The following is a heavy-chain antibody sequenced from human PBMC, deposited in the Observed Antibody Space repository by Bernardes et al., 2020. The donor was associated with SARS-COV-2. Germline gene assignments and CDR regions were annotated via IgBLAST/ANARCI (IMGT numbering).Heavy chain of an antibody. D-gene: IGHD6-6*01. CDR2: IWYDGTNK. CDR3: AREIGGVFLVRSFPFDY. CDR1: GFTFSAYG. Sequence: GGSLRLSCAASGFTFSAYGMHWVRQAPGKGLEWVALIWYDGTNKYYADSVKGRFTISRDNSKNTLYLQMNTLRAEDTAVYYCAREIGGVFLVRSFPFDYWGQGTLVTVSS. V-gene: IGHV3-33*01. J-gene: IGHJ4*02.